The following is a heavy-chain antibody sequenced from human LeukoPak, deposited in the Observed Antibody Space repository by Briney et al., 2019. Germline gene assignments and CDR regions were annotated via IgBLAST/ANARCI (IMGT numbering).Heavy chain of an antibody. J-gene: IGHJ1*01. CDR1: GFTFSRNG. CDR3: ARDQNIVVVTAQGVYFQH. D-gene: IGHD2-21*02. V-gene: IGHV3-30*03. CDR2: ISYDGSKK. Sequence: AGGSLRLSCAASGFTFSRNGMHWVRQAPGKGLEWVAVISYDGSKKHYADSVKGRFTISRDNSKNTLYLQMNSLRAEDTAVYYCARDQNIVVVTAQGVYFQHWGQGTLVTVSS.